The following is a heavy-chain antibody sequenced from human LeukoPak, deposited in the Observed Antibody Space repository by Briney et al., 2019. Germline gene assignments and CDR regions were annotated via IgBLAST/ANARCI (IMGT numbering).Heavy chain of an antibody. J-gene: IGHJ5*02. CDR3: TRPYGSGSYHWFDP. CDR2: IRSKAYGGTT. D-gene: IGHD3-10*01. Sequence: GGSLRLSCTASGFTFGDYAMSWVRRAPGKGLEWVGFIRSKAYGGTTEYAASVKGRFTISRDDSKSIAYLQMNSLKTEDTAVYYCTRPYGSGSYHWFDPWGQGTLVTVSS. V-gene: IGHV3-49*04. CDR1: GFTFGDYA.